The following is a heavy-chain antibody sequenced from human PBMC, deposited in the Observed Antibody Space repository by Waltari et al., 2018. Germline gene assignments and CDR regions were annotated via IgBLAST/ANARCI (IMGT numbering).Heavy chain of an antibody. D-gene: IGHD4-17*01. CDR2: ISAYNGNT. CDR3: AGGETTVNLLGYYGMDV. J-gene: IGHJ6*02. Sequence: QVQLVQSGAEVKTPGASVKVSCKASGYTFTSYGISWVRQAPGQGLEWMGWISAYNGNTNYAQKLQGRVTMTTDTSTSTAYMELRSLRSDDTAVYYCAGGETTVNLLGYYGMDVWGQGTTVTVSS. V-gene: IGHV1-18*01. CDR1: GYTFTSYG.